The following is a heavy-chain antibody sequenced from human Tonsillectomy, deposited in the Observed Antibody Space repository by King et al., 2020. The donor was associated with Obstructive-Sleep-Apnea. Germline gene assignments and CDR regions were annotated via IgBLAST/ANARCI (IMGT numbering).Heavy chain of an antibody. CDR1: GFTFSSYA. D-gene: IGHD3-9*01. CDR2: ISYDGSNK. CDR3: ARSLERDYDILTGYYKTDYYYGMDV. Sequence: VQLVESGGGVVQPGRSLRLSCAASGFTFSSYAMHWVRQAQGKGLEWVAVISYDGSNKYYADYVKGRFTISRDNSKNTLYLQMNSLRAEDTAVYYCARSLERDYDILTGYYKTDYYYGMDVWGQGTTVTVSS. V-gene: IGHV3-30*04. J-gene: IGHJ6*02.